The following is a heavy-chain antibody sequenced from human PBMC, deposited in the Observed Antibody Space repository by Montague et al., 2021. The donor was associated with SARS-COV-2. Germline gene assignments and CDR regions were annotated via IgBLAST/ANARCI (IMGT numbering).Heavy chain of an antibody. CDR3: AGATVDINTILVVITSVNHYFDS. V-gene: IGHV4-34*01. CDR2: INHSGST. Sequence: SETLSLTCAVYGGSFSGYYWTWIRQSPGKGLEWIGEINHSGSTNYSPSLESRVAISVDTSKNQFSLKLNSVTAADTAIYYCAGATVDINTILVVITSVNHYFDSWGQGTLVTVSP. CDR1: GGSFSGYY. D-gene: IGHD3-22*01. J-gene: IGHJ4*02.